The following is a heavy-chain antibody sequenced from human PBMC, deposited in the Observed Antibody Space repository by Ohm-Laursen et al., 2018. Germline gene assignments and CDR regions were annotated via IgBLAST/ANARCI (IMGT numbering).Heavy chain of an antibody. Sequence: SLRLSCAASGFTFSNHGMHWVRQAPGKGLEWVAIISRDGSTKYYGDSVKGRFTISRDDSKNTLFLQMSSLRAEDTAVYYCAKGRVRYPNFFEVWGQGTLVTVSS. J-gene: IGHJ4*02. CDR2: ISRDGSTK. CDR3: AKGRVRYPNFFEV. CDR1: GFTFSNHG. D-gene: IGHD3-9*01. V-gene: IGHV3-30*18.